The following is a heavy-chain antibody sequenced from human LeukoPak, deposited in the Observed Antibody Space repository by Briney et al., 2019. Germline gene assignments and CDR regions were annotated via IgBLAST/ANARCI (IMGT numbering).Heavy chain of an antibody. CDR1: GYSFTSYW. CDR3: ARHPIVVVPAAIGWFDP. D-gene: IGHD2-2*01. CDR2: IYPGDSDT. J-gene: IGHJ5*02. V-gene: IGHV5-51*01. Sequence: GESLKISCKGSGYSFTSYWIGWVRQMPGKGLEWMGIIYPGDSDTRYSPSFQGQVTISADKSISTAYLQWSSLKASDTAMYYCARHPIVVVPAAIGWFDPWGQGTLVTVSS.